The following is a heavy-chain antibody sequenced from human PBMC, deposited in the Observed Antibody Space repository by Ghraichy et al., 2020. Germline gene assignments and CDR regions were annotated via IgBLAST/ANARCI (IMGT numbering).Heavy chain of an antibody. CDR3: ASDRRYSSGYYEYPCYYCDL. J-gene: IGHJ2*01. CDR2: TYYSSKWYH. V-gene: IGHV6-1*01. CDR1: GDSVSTNNAA. D-gene: IGHD6-25*01. Sequence: SETLSLTCVISGDSVSTNNAAWDWIRLSPLRGLQWLGRTYYSSKWYHDYAKFVEGSVVIEADTSQNQFSLLLKSVTPDDTAVDYCASDRRYSSGYYEYPCYYCDLWGRGTLVTVTS.